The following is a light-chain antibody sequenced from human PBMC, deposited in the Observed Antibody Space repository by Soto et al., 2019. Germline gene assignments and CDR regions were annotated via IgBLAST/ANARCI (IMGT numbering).Light chain of an antibody. Sequence: QSALTQPPSASGSPGQSVTISCTGTSSDVGAYNYVSWYQQYPGKAPKLMIYEVSKRPSGVPDRFSGSKSGKTASLTVSGLKPEDEADYYCTSYAGSNIGVFGGGTKVTVL. CDR1: SSDVGAYNY. V-gene: IGLV2-8*01. J-gene: IGLJ3*02. CDR3: TSYAGSNIGV. CDR2: EVS.